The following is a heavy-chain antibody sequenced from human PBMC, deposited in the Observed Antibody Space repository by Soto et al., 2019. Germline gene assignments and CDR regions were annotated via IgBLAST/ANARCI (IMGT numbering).Heavy chain of an antibody. D-gene: IGHD2-2*01. CDR2: IYYSGST. CDR1: GGSISSYY. V-gene: IGHV4-59*01. Sequence: SETLSLTCTVSGGSISSYYWSWIRQPPGKGLEWIGYIYYSGSTNYNPSLKSRVTISVDTAKNQFSLKLSSVTAADTAVYYCARDSRAGPPDYSGQGTLLTVS. J-gene: IGHJ4*02. CDR3: ARDSRAGPPDY.